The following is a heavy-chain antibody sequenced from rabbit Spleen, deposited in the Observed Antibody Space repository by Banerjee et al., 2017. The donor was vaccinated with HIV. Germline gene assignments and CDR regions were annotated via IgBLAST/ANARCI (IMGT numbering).Heavy chain of an antibody. CDR2: INTATGKG. V-gene: IGHV1S45*01. J-gene: IGHJ6*01. CDR1: GFSFSNKAV. D-gene: IGHD3-1*01. CDR3: ASNYGGWLNL. Sequence: QEQLVESGGGLVKPEGSLKLSCTASGFSFSNKAVMCWVRQAPGKGLEWIACINTATGKGVYATWAKGRFTISRTSSTTVTLQMTSPTAADTATYFCASNYGGWLNLWGPGTLVTVS.